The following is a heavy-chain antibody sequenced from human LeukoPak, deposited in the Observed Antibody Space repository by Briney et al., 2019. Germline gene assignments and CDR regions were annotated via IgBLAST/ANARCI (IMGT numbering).Heavy chain of an antibody. D-gene: IGHD2-2*01. CDR3: AREPPKTSCSDY. Sequence: ASVNVSCKTSGYTFTDYYIHWVRQAPGQGLEWMGWIKPNSGGTDSAQTFQGRVTMTRDTSISTAYMELSSLRSDDTAVYYCAREPPKTSCSDYWGQGTLVTVSS. CDR1: GYTFTDYY. J-gene: IGHJ4*02. V-gene: IGHV1-2*02. CDR2: IKPNSGGT.